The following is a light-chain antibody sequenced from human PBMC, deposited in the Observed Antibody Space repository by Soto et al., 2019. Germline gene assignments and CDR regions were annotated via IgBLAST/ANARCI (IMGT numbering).Light chain of an antibody. CDR2: GAS. J-gene: IGKJ4*01. CDR3: QQYDSSPRT. CDR1: QSVSSSF. Sequence: EIVLTQSPGTLSLSPGERATLSCRARQSVSSSFLAWYQPKPGQAPRLLIYGASSRATGIPDRFSGSGSGTDFTLTISRLEPEDVAVYYWQQYDSSPRTFGGGTKVEIK. V-gene: IGKV3-20*01.